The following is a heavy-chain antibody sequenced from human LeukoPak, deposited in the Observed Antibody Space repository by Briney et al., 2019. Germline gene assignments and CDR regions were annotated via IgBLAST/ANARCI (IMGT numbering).Heavy chain of an antibody. Sequence: SETLSLTCTVSGGSISSGGYYWSWIRQHPGKGLEWIGYIYYSGSTYYNPSLKSRVTISVDTSKNQFSLKLSSVTAADTAVYYCARDTDGYRSYYYYGMDVGGQGTTVTVSS. CDR1: GGSISSGGYY. CDR2: IYYSGST. V-gene: IGHV4-31*03. CDR3: ARDTDGYRSYYYYGMDV. D-gene: IGHD6-25*01. J-gene: IGHJ6*02.